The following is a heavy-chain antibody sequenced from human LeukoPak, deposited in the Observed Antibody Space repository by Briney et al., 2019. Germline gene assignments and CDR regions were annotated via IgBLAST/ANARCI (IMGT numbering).Heavy chain of an antibody. V-gene: IGHV3-33*01. J-gene: IGHJ3*02. CDR3: ARERRAPYSSGWYGPNDAFDI. Sequence: QSGRSLRLSCAASGFTFSSYGMHWVRQAPGKGLEWVAVIWYDGSNKYYADSVKGRFTISRDNSKNTLYLQVNSLRAEDTAVYYCARERRAPYSSGWYGPNDAFDIWGQGTMVTVSS. CDR2: IWYDGSNK. CDR1: GFTFSSYG. D-gene: IGHD6-19*01.